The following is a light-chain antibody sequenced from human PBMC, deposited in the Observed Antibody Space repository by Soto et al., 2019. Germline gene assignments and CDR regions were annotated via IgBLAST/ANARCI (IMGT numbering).Light chain of an antibody. CDR1: QNISNY. J-gene: IGKJ1*01. CDR2: DVS. CDR3: QHYISYSLWT. V-gene: IGKV3-11*01. Sequence: IVLTQSPATLSLSPGKRATLSCRASQNISNYLIWYQQKPGQAPRLLIYDVSNRATGIPARFSGSGSGTDFTLTINSLQPDDFATYYCQHYISYSLWTFGQGTKVDIK.